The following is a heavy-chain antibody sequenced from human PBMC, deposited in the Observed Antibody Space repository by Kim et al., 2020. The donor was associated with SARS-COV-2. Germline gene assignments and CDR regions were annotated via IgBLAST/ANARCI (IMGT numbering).Heavy chain of an antibody. CDR2: IIPFFGTA. CDR1: GGTFSSYA. Sequence: SVKVSCKASGGTFSSYAISWVRQAPGQGLEWMGGIIPFFGTANYAQKFQGRVTITADESTSTAYMELSSLRSEDTAVYYCAKGVYYDLWSGYGRYYMDVWGKGTTVTVSS. V-gene: IGHV1-69*13. CDR3: AKGVYYDLWSGYGRYYMDV. D-gene: IGHD3-3*01. J-gene: IGHJ6*03.